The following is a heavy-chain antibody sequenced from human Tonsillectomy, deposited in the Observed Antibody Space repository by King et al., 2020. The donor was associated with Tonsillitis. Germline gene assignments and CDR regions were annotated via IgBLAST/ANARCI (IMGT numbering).Heavy chain of an antibody. CDR3: AKGGGVPGPPNYYYYGMDV. D-gene: IGHD1-26*01. CDR1: GFTFSSYG. CDR2: ISYDGSNK. Sequence: VQLVESGGGVVQPGRSLRLSCAASGFTFSSYGMHWVRQAPGKGLEWVAVISYDGSNKYYADSVKGRFTISRDNSKNTLYLQMNSLRAEDTAVYYCAKGGGVPGPPNYYYYGMDVWGKGTTVTVSS. V-gene: IGHV3-30*18. J-gene: IGHJ6*04.